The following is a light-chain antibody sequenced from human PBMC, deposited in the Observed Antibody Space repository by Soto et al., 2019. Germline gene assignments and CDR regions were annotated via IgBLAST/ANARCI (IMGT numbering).Light chain of an antibody. Sequence: DIQMSQSPSSLPASVGDRVTITCRASQSISSYLNWYQQKPGKVPKLLIYAASSLQSGVPSRFSGSGSGTDLTLTISSLQPEDFATYYCQQSYSTPRTFGQGTNVDI. J-gene: IGKJ1*01. V-gene: IGKV1-39*01. CDR2: AAS. CDR3: QQSYSTPRT. CDR1: QSISSY.